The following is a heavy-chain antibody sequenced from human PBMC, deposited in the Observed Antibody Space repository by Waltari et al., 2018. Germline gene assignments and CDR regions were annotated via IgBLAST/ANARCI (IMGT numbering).Heavy chain of an antibody. CDR3: ATWRWGQSEFDY. J-gene: IGHJ4*02. D-gene: IGHD7-27*01. Sequence: EAQLVESGGKLVQPGGSLRLSCVASGFTFREHWMSWVRQAPGRGLEWVANIKEEGSDKHYVDSVRGRVTISRDNANDSLYLQMNSLRAEDTAVYYCATWRWGQSEFDYWGQGTLVTVSS. CDR1: GFTFREHW. V-gene: IGHV3-7*01. CDR2: IKEEGSDK.